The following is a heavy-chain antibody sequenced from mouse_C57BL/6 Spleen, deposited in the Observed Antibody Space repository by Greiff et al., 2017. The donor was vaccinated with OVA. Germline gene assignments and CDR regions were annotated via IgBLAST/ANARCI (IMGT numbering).Heavy chain of an antibody. Sequence: VQLQQSGPELVKPGASVKISCKASGYSFTGYYMNWVKQSPEKSLEWIGEINPSTGGTTYNQKFKAKATLTVYKSSSTASVQRKWRTSECSAVNLWARGPFITTVVANDAMDYWGQGTSVTVSS. CDR3: ARGPFITTVVANDAMDY. V-gene: IGHV1-42*01. CDR2: INPSTGGT. CDR1: GYSFTGYY. J-gene: IGHJ4*01. D-gene: IGHD1-1*01.